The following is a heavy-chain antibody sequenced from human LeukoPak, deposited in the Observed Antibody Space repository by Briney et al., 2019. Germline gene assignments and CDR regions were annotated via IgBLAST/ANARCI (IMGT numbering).Heavy chain of an antibody. D-gene: IGHD2-2*01. CDR3: ARQFSPLPAAINY. V-gene: IGHV4-59*01. J-gene: IGHJ4*02. CDR2: IYYSGSN. Sequence: KPSETLSLTCTVSGGSITSYYWSWIRQPPGKGLEWIGYIYYSGSNNYNPSLKSRVTMSVDTSKNQFSLMVSSVTAADTAVYYCARQFSPLPAAINYWGQGTLVTVSS. CDR1: GGSITSYY.